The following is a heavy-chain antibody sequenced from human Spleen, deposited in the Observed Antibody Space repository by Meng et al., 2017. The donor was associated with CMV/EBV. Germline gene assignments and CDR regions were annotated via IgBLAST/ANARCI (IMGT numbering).Heavy chain of an antibody. CDR1: GDSISSTKYY. D-gene: IGHD3-3*01. Sequence: SETLSLTCTVSGDSISSTKYYWGWTRQPPGKGLEWIGSIYYSGGTYYNPSLKSRVSISVDTSKNQFSLKLSSVTAADTAVYYRARDQYFDFWSGFYPWGQGTLVTVSS. V-gene: IGHV4-39*07. J-gene: IGHJ5*02. CDR3: ARDQYFDFWSGFYP. CDR2: IYYSGGT.